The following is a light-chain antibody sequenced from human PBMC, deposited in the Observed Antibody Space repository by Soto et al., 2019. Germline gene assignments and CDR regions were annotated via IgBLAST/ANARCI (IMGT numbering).Light chain of an antibody. Sequence: QSALTQPASVSGSPGQSITISCTGTSSDVGGYNYVSWYQQHPGKAPKLMIYEVSNRPSGVSNRCSGSKSVNTASLTISGLQAEDEADYYCSSYTSSATPVVFGGGTKLTVL. J-gene: IGLJ2*01. CDR3: SSYTSSATPVV. CDR2: EVS. V-gene: IGLV2-14*01. CDR1: SSDVGGYNY.